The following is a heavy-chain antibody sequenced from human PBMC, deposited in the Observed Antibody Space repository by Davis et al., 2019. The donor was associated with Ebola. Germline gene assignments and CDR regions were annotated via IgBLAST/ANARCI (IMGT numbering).Heavy chain of an antibody. D-gene: IGHD3-3*01. V-gene: IGHV4-59*08. CDR2: VYYNGDT. J-gene: IGHJ4*02. Sequence: PSETLSLTCAVSGGSISGYYWSWLRQPPTKGLEWLGYVYYNGDTDYNPSLKSRLTLSVDTSNNQFSLRLNSVTAADTAIYYCARRESLGHAYYTYWGQGTLVTVSS. CDR1: GGSISGYY. CDR3: ARRESLGHAYYTY.